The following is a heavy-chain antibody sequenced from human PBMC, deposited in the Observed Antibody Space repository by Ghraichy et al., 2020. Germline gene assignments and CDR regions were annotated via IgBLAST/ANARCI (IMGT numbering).Heavy chain of an antibody. Sequence: ASVKVSCKVSGYTLTELSMHWVRQAPGKGLEWMGGFDPEDGETIYAQKFQGRVTMTEDTSTDTAYMELSSLRSEDTAVYYCATVGIAVYPHTWFDPWGQGTLVTVSS. CDR2: FDPEDGET. V-gene: IGHV1-24*01. J-gene: IGHJ5*02. CDR1: GYTLTELS. D-gene: IGHD6-19*01. CDR3: ATVGIAVYPHTWFDP.